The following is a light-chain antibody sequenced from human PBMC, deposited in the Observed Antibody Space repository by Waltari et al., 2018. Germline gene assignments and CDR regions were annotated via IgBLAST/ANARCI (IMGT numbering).Light chain of an antibody. CDR2: AVS. V-gene: IGKV1-16*02. CDR3: QQYNSFPVT. Sequence: DIQMTQSPSSLAASVGDRVTITWRTRQGMANHLAWIQQKPGKAPQFLIYAVSSLQSGVPSKFSGSGSVTDFTLTITNLQPEDVATYYCQQYNSFPVTFGGGTKVEIK. J-gene: IGKJ4*01. CDR1: QGMANH.